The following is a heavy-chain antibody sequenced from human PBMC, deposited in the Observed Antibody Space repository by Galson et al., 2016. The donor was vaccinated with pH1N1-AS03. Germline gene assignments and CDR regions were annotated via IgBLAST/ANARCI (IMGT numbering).Heavy chain of an antibody. CDR1: GFTFTDFA. V-gene: IGHV3-23*01. Sequence: SLRLSCATSGFTFTDFAVSWVRQAPGRGLEWVSATSSSGGSTYYAESVKGRFTISRDYSKNTVDLQMNSLRAEDTAVYYCARNSDSLGAFDVWGQGTLLSVSS. CDR3: ARNSDSLGAFDV. J-gene: IGHJ3*01. D-gene: IGHD1-7*01. CDR2: TSSSGGST.